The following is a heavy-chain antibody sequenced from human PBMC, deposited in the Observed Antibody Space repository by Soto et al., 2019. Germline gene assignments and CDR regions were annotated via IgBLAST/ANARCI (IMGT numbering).Heavy chain of an antibody. CDR2: IYYSGST. J-gene: IGHJ4*02. V-gene: IGHV4-59*01. Sequence: SETLSLTCTVSGDSISSYFWSWIRQPPGKGLEWIGYIYYSGSTNYNPSLKSRVTISVDTSKNQFSLKLSSVTAADTAVYYCARRYGGNFDYWGQGTLVTVSS. D-gene: IGHD3-16*01. CDR3: ARRYGGNFDY. CDR1: GDSISSYF.